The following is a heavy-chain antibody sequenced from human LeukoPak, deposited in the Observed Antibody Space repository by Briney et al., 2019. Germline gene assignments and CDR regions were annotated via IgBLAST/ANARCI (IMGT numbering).Heavy chain of an antibody. D-gene: IGHD3-10*01. J-gene: IGHJ4*02. CDR1: GGSISSGDCY. Sequence: SETLSLTCTVSGGSISSGDCYWSWIRQPPGKGLEWIGYIYYSGSTYYSPSLKSRVTISVDTSKNQFSLKLSSVTAADTAVYYCAREPAGDYFESLYYFDYWGQGTLVTVSS. CDR3: AREPAGDYFESLYYFDY. V-gene: IGHV4-30-4*01. CDR2: IYYSGST.